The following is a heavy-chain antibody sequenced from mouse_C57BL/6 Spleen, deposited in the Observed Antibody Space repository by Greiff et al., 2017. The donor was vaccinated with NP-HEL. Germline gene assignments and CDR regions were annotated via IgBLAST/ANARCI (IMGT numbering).Heavy chain of an antibody. D-gene: IGHD2-4*01. Sequence: VQLQQPGAELVMPGASVKLSCKASGYTFTSYWMHWVKQRPGQGLEWIGEIDPSDSYTNYNQKFKGKSTLTIDKSSSTAYMQLSSLTSEDSAVYYCARYDYDARAYAMDYWGQGTSVTVSS. CDR2: IDPSDSYT. CDR3: ARYDYDARAYAMDY. CDR1: GYTFTSYW. V-gene: IGHV1-69*01. J-gene: IGHJ4*01.